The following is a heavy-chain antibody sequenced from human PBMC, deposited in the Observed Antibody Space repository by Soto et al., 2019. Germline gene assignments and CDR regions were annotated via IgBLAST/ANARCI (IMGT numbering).Heavy chain of an antibody. CDR1: GYTFTSYG. CDR2: ISAYNGNT. J-gene: IGHJ4*02. Sequence: ASVKISCKASGYTFTSYGISWVRQAPGQGLEWMGWISAYNGNTNYAQKLQGRVTMTTDTSTSTAYMELRSLRSDDTAVYYCARSYDFWSGYYYFDYWGEGSPVTVSS. V-gene: IGHV1-18*04. CDR3: ARSYDFWSGYYYFDY. D-gene: IGHD3-3*01.